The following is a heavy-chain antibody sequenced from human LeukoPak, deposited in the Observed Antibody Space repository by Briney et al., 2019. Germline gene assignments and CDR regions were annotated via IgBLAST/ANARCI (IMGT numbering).Heavy chain of an antibody. V-gene: IGHV3-73*01. D-gene: IGHD3-3*01. CDR3: GHVFYYMDV. CDR1: GFSFSGSA. J-gene: IGHJ6*03. Sequence: GGSLRLSCAASGFSFSGSAIHWVRQASGKGLEWVGRIRNRANSYATTYAASVKGRFTISRDDSKNTAYLQMNSLKTADTAVYYWGHVFYYMDVGGKGTRVTVS. CDR2: IRNRANSYAT.